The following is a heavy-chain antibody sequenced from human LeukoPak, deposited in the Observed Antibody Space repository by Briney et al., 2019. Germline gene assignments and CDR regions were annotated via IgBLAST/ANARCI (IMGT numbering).Heavy chain of an antibody. CDR3: ASHSADDSSGLVLGE. J-gene: IGHJ4*02. V-gene: IGHV4-4*08. Sequence: SETLSLTCTVSGGSISSYYWSWIRQPPGKGLEWIGRIYTSGSTNYNPSLKSRVTISVDTSKNQFSLKLSSVTAADTAVYYCASHSADDSSGLVLGEWGQGTLVTVSS. CDR1: GGSISSYY. D-gene: IGHD3-22*01. CDR2: IYTSGST.